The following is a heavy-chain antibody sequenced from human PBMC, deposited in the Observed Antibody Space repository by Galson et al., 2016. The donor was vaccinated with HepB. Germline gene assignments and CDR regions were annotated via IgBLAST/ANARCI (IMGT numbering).Heavy chain of an antibody. Sequence: SLRLSCAASGFTFDNFWMSWVRQAPGKGLEWVANIHKDGSEKNYVDSVKGRFTISRDNAQNSVSLQMNSLRGEDTAVYYCARGRALVVDWGQGTQVTVSS. J-gene: IGHJ4*02. CDR2: IHKDGSEK. CDR3: ARGRALVVD. D-gene: IGHD2-15*01. CDR1: GFTFDNFW. V-gene: IGHV3-7*04.